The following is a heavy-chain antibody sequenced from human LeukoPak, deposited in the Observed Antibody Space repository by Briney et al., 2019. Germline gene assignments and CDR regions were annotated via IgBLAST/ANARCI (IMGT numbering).Heavy chain of an antibody. D-gene: IGHD5-12*01. CDR1: GFTFSSYW. Sequence: GGSLRLSCAASGFTFSSYWMHWVRQAPGKGLVWVSRINSDGSSTSCADSVKGRFTISRDSAKNTLYLQMNSLRAEDTAVYYCARVLATTSLIDYWGQGTLVTVSS. V-gene: IGHV3-74*01. CDR3: ARVLATTSLIDY. J-gene: IGHJ4*02. CDR2: INSDGSST.